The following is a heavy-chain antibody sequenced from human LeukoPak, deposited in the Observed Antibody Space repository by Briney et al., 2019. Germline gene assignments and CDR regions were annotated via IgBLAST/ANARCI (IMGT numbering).Heavy chain of an antibody. CDR1: GGSFSAYY. J-gene: IGHJ4*02. CDR3: ARGKVDYGSGSYYIAPYFDY. CDR2: INHSGST. Sequence: SETLSLTCAVYGGSFSAYYWSWIRQPPGKGLEWIGEINHSGSTNYNPSLKSRVTISVDTSKNQFSLKLSSVTAADTAVYYCARGKVDYGSGSYYIAPYFDYWGQGTLVTVSS. D-gene: IGHD3-10*01. V-gene: IGHV4-34*01.